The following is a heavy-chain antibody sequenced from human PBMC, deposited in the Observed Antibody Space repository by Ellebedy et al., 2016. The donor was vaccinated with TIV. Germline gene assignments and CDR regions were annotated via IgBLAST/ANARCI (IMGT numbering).Heavy chain of an antibody. V-gene: IGHV1-69*04. CDR3: AREDSSGEGWFEN. D-gene: IGHD6-19*01. J-gene: IGHJ4*02. CDR1: GGTFTRNP. CDR2: IIPLLGIS. Sequence: SVKVSCXVSGGTFTRNPISWVRQAPGQGLEWMGRIIPLLGISQYAQRLQGRVTLIADKSTSTAYMELNSLKSDDTAVYHCAREDSSGEGWFENWGQGTLITVSS.